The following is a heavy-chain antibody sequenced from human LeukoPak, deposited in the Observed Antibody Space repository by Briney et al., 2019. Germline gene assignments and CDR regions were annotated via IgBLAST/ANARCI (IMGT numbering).Heavy chain of an antibody. J-gene: IGHJ6*04. Sequence: GGSLRLSCAASGFTFSDFYMHWIRQAPGKGLEWLAYISSSGNTIYYADSVKGRLTISRDNAKNSLFLQMNNLRAEDTAVYYCARHDYGGFGVWGKGTSVAVFS. CDR1: GFTFSDFY. V-gene: IGHV3-11*04. CDR3: ARHDYGGFGV. D-gene: IGHD4/OR15-4a*01. CDR2: ISSSGNTI.